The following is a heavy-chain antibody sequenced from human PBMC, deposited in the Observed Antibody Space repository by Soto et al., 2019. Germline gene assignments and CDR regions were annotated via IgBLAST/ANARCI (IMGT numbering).Heavy chain of an antibody. CDR2: IYHSGST. V-gene: IGHV4-30-2*01. CDR1: GGSISSGGYS. Sequence: SETLSLTCAVSGGSISSGGYSWSWIRQPPGKGLEWIGYIYHSGSTYYNPSLKSRVTISVDRSKNQFSLKLSSVTAADTAVYYCAKNWNWGSLVHWGQGTLVTVS. CDR3: AKNWNWGSLVH. J-gene: IGHJ4*02. D-gene: IGHD7-27*01.